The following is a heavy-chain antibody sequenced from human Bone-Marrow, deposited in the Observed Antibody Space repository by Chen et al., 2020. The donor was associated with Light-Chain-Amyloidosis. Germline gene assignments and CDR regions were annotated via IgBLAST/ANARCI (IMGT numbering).Heavy chain of an antibody. CDR3: AKDVGPGTTRYFED. Sequence: EVQLVESGDGLVQPGRSLRLSCVASGFPFEDSAMHWVRQAPGKGLEWVAGISWNSYSIAYADSVKCRFTLFRDNAKNSLFLQMNSLSAEDTALYYCAKDVGPGTTRYFEDWGQGTLVTVSS. J-gene: IGHJ4*02. CDR1: GFPFEDSA. D-gene: IGHD1-7*01. CDR2: ISWNSYSI. V-gene: IGHV3-9*01.